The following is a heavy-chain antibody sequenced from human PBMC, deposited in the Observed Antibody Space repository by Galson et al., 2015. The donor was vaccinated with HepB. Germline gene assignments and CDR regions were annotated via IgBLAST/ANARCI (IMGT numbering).Heavy chain of an antibody. Sequence: SLRLSCAASGFTFDDYTMHWVRQAPGKGLEWVSLISWDGGSTYYADSVKGRFTISRDNSKNSLYLQMNSLRTEDTALYYCAKGARDGYNPVQWFDYWGQGTLVTVSS. J-gene: IGHJ4*02. CDR2: ISWDGGST. D-gene: IGHD5-24*01. CDR3: AKGARDGYNPVQWFDY. V-gene: IGHV3-43*01. CDR1: GFTFDDYT.